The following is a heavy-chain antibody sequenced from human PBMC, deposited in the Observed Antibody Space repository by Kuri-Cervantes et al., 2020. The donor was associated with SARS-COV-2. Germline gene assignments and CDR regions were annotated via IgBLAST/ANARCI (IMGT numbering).Heavy chain of an antibody. CDR1: GGSISSSNW. J-gene: IGHJ6*03. D-gene: IGHD6-6*01. V-gene: IGHV4-4*02. CDR2: IYHSGST. CDR3: ARYIAARPRGKNYYYYMDV. Sequence: SETLSLTCAVSGGSISSSNWWSWVRQPPGKGLEWIGEIYHSGSTNYNPSLKSRVTISVDTSKNQFSLKLSSVTAADTAVYYCARYIAARPRGKNYYYYMDVWGKGTTVTVSS.